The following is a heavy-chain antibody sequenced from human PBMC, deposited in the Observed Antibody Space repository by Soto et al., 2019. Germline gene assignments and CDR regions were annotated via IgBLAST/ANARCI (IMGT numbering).Heavy chain of an antibody. CDR2: IYYSGST. CDR1: GGSISSYY. Sequence: SETLSLTCTVSGGSISSYYWSWIRQPPGKGLEWIGYIYYSGSTNYNPSLKSRVTISVDTSKNQFSLKLSSVTAADTAVYYCARQQLRPNYYYYGMDAWGQGTTVTVSS. V-gene: IGHV4-59*01. D-gene: IGHD5-18*01. CDR3: ARQQLRPNYYYYGMDA. J-gene: IGHJ6*02.